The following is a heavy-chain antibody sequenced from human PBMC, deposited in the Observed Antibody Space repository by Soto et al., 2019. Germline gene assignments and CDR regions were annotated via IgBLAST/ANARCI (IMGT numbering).Heavy chain of an antibody. Sequence: PSETLSLTCAVYGGSFSSYYWSWIRQPPGKGLEWIGEINHSGSTNYNPSLKSRVTISVDTSKNQFSLKLSSVTAADTAVYYCARWGGYSYGRFYYYGMDVWGQGTTVT. CDR2: INHSGST. D-gene: IGHD5-18*01. J-gene: IGHJ6*02. CDR3: ARWGGYSYGRFYYYGMDV. V-gene: IGHV4-34*01. CDR1: GGSFSSYY.